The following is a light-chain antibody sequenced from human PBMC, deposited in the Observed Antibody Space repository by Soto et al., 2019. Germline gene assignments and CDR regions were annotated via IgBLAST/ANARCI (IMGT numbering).Light chain of an antibody. CDR2: DAS. CDR3: HQYNDWPPKYT. J-gene: IGKJ2*01. CDR1: QSVSSN. V-gene: IGKV3-15*01. Sequence: EIVMTQSPATLSVFPGERATLSCRASQSVSSNLAWYQQKPGQAPRLLIYDASTRATGIPARFSGSGSGTEFTLTISSLQSEDFAVYYCHQYNDWPPKYTFGEGTKLEIK.